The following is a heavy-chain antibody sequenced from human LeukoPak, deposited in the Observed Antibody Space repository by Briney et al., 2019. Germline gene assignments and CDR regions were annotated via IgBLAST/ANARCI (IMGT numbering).Heavy chain of an antibody. CDR3: AKGRMVRGLIISHDY. D-gene: IGHD3-10*01. CDR2: ISVSGNST. V-gene: IGHV3-23*01. CDR1: GFTFGSYG. Sequence: PGGSLRLSCAASGFTFGSYGMSWVRQAPGRGLEWVSGISVSGNSTYYADSVKGRSTISRDNSKNTLYLQMNGLRAEDTAVYYCAKGRMVRGLIISHDYWGQGTLVTVSS. J-gene: IGHJ4*02.